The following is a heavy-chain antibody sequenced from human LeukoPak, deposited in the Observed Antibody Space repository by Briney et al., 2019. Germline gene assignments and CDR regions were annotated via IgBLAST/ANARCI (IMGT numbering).Heavy chain of an antibody. Sequence: GGSLRLSCAASGFTFSNAWMSWVRQAPGKGLEWVSYISSSGSTIYYADSVKGRFTISRDNAKNSLYLQMNSLRAEDTAVYYCAELGINMIGGVWGKGTTVTISS. CDR3: AELGINMIGGV. J-gene: IGHJ6*04. CDR2: ISSSGSTI. V-gene: IGHV3-11*04. CDR1: GFTFSNAW. D-gene: IGHD3-10*02.